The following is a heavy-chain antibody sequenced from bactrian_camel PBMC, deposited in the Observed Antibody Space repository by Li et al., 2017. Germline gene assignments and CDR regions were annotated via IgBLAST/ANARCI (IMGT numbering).Heavy chain of an antibody. CDR1: GYIYSRYC. J-gene: IGHJ7*01. D-gene: IGHD7*01. V-gene: IGHV3S53*01. Sequence: HVQLVESGGGSVQAGGSLRLSCQVPGYIYSRYCMGWFRQAPGQEREGVAAIEHDGSTSYTDSVKGRFTISRDNAKNTVYLQMTSLQPEDTATYYCAVAIRGMYGGTWFCHNRDGIDCWGEGTQVTVS. CDR2: IEHDGST.